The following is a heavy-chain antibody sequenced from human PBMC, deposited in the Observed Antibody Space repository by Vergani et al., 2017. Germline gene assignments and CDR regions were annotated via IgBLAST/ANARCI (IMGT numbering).Heavy chain of an antibody. V-gene: IGHV3-53*01. CDR3: ARCAMTTVVNWYFDL. Sequence: EVQLVESGGGLVKPGGSLRLSCAASGFTVSSNYMSWVRQAPGKGLEWVSVIYSGGSTYYADSVKGRFTISRDNSKNTLYLQMNSLRAEDTAVYYCARCAMTTVVNWYFDLWGRGTLVTVSS. J-gene: IGHJ2*01. CDR2: IYSGGST. D-gene: IGHD4-23*01. CDR1: GFTVSSNY.